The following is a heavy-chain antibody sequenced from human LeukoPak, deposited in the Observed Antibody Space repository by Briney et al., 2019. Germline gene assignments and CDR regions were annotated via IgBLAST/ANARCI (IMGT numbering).Heavy chain of an antibody. J-gene: IGHJ4*02. V-gene: IGHV1-18*01. D-gene: IGHD3-22*01. Sequence: ASVKVSCKASDYTFTNYGISWGRQAPGQGLEWMGWISAYNGNTNQAQKLQGRVTMTTDTSTRKAYMELRSLRSDDTAVYYCARDYYDSSGYYYVFAYWGQGTLVTVSS. CDR2: ISAYNGNT. CDR3: ARDYYDSSGYYYVFAY. CDR1: DYTFTNYG.